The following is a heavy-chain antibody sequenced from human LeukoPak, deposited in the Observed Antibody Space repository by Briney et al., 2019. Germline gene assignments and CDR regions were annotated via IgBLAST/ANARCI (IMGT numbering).Heavy chain of an antibody. CDR2: IIPILGIA. CDR1: GGTFTSYA. J-gene: IGHJ4*02. D-gene: IGHD3-10*01. CDR3: ARDSGSGSYSDY. Sequence: GASVKLSCKAPGGTFTSYAISWVRHAPGQRLEWMGKIIPILGIANYAQKFQGRVTITADKSTSTAYMELSSLRSEDTAVYYCARDSGSGSYSDYWGQGTLVTVSS. V-gene: IGHV1-69*04.